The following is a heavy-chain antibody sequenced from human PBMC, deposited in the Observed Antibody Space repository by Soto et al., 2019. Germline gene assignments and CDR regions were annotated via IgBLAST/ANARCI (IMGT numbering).Heavy chain of an antibody. CDR3: ARDIALAGIPWSDP. D-gene: IGHD6-13*01. V-gene: IGHV3-30-3*01. CDR2: ISYDGSNK. J-gene: IGHJ5*02. Sequence: PGGSLRLSCAASGFTFSSFAMHWVRQAPGKGLEWVAVISYDGSNKYYVDSVKGRFTISRDNSKNTLYLQMNSLRAEDTAVYYCARDIALAGIPWSDPWGQGTLVTVSS. CDR1: GFTFSSFA.